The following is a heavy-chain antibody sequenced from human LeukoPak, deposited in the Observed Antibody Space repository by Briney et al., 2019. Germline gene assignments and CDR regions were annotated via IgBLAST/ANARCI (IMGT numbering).Heavy chain of an antibody. CDR3: ARGLPGARIPYHFDS. D-gene: IGHD1-1*01. CDR1: GDSISNGGYF. CDR2: IYYTGST. V-gene: IGHV4-31*03. Sequence: SQTLSLTCTVSGDSISNGGYFWSWIRQHPGKGLEWIGDIYYTGSTTYNPSLQSRVTISVDTSKNNFSLRLSSVTAADTAVYFCARGLPGARIPYHFDSWGQGTLVAVPS. J-gene: IGHJ4*02.